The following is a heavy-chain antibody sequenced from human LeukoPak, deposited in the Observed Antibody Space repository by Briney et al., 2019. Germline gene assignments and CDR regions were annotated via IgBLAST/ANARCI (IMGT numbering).Heavy chain of an antibody. Sequence: ASVKVSCKASGYTFTSYYMHWVRQAPGQGLEWMGIINPSGGSTSYAQKFQGRVTMTRDTSTSTVYMELSSLRSEDTAVYYCASFLVGATGGGYWGQGTLVTVSS. CDR2: INPSGGST. CDR3: ASFLVGATGGGY. CDR1: GYTFTSYY. D-gene: IGHD1-26*01. V-gene: IGHV1-46*01. J-gene: IGHJ4*02.